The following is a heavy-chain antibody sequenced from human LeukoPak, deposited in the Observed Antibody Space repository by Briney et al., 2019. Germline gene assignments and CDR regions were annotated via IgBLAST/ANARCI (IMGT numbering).Heavy chain of an antibody. D-gene: IGHD5-24*01. J-gene: IGHJ6*02. CDR2: ISWNSGSI. V-gene: IGHV3-9*01. CDR3: AKGRDGYNSGYYYGMDV. CDR1: GFTFDDYA. Sequence: PGGSLRLSCAASGFTFDDYAMHWVRQAPGKGLEWVSGISWNSGSIGYADSVKGRFTISRDNAKNSLYLQMNSLRAEDTALYYCAKGRDGYNSGYYYGMDVWGQGTTATVSS.